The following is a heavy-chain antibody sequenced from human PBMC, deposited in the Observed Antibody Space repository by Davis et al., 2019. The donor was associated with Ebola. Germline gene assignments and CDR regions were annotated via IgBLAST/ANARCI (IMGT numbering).Heavy chain of an antibody. CDR2: INPSGGRA. V-gene: IGHV1-46*01. J-gene: IGHJ4*02. D-gene: IGHD3-3*01. Sequence: ASVKVSCKASGYTFTSYGITWVRQAPGQGLEWMGGINPSGGRATYARNFQGRVTMTRDTSTTTVYMELSSLRSEDTAVYYCARIASFGDGVDYWGQGTPVTVSS. CDR3: ARIASFGDGVDY. CDR1: GYTFTSYG.